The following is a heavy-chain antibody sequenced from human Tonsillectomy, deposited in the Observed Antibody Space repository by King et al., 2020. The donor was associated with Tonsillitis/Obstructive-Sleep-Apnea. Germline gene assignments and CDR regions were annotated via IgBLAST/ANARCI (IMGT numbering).Heavy chain of an antibody. V-gene: IGHV3-11*01. Sequence: VQLVESGGGLVKPGGSLRLSCAASGFTFSDYYMSWIRQAPGKGLEWVSYISSSGSTIYYADSVKGRFTISRDNAKNSLYLQMNSLRAEDTAVYYCARDQSYEFWSGQYYYYYYMDVWGKGTTVTVSS. CDR2: ISSSGSTI. CDR3: ARDQSYEFWSGQYYYYYYMDV. J-gene: IGHJ6*03. CDR1: GFTFSDYY. D-gene: IGHD3-3*01.